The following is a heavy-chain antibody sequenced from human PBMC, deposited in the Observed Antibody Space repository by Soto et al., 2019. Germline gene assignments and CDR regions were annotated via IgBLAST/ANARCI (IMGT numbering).Heavy chain of an antibody. CDR1: GGSISSGGYY. J-gene: IGHJ4*02. Sequence: SETLSLTCTVSGGSISSGGYYWSWIRQHPGKGLEWIGYIYYSGSTYYNPSLKSRVTISVDTSKNQFSLKLSSVTAADTAVYYCARDSLDYGDNKYYFDYWGQGTLVTVSS. CDR2: IYYSGST. D-gene: IGHD4-17*01. V-gene: IGHV4-31*03. CDR3: ARDSLDYGDNKYYFDY.